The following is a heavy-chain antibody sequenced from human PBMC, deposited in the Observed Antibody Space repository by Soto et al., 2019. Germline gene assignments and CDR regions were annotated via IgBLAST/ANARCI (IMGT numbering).Heavy chain of an antibody. V-gene: IGHV3-73*02. D-gene: IGHD3-3*01. CDR2: IRSNANNYAT. Sequence: EVQPVESGGGLVQPGGSLKLSCAASGFTFSGSVVHWVRQTSGKGLEWVGRIRSNANNYATAYAVSVKGRFTISRDASGHRAYLQMNSLKTEDTAVYYCARGVYDFWSGHPKGLDYWGQGPVVTVSS. CDR1: GFTFSGSV. J-gene: IGHJ4*02. CDR3: ARGVYDFWSGHPKGLDY.